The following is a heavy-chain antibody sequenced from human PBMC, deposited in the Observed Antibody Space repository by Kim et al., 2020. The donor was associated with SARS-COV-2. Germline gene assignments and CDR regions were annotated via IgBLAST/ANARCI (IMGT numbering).Heavy chain of an antibody. CDR3: ATPKGPYSSSYMDV. CDR2: FDPEDGET. D-gene: IGHD6-6*01. V-gene: IGHV1-24*01. J-gene: IGHJ6*03. Sequence: ASVKVSCKVSGYTLTELFMHWVRQAPGKGLEWMGGFDPEDGETIYAQKFQGRVTMTEDTSTGTAYMELSSLRSEDTAVYYCATPKGPYSSSYMDVWGKGTTVTVSS. CDR1: GYTLTELF.